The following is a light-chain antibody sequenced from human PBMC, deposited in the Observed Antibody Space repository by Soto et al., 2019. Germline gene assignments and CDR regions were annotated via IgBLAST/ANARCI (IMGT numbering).Light chain of an antibody. CDR3: QQYNNWLRT. CDR1: QNISSY. V-gene: IGKV3-15*01. J-gene: IGKJ1*01. Sequence: EIVMTQSPATLSVSPGERATLSCRASQNISSYLAWYQQKPGQAPRVLIDGASTRATGIPARFSGSGSGTEFTLTISSLQSEDFAVYYCQQYNNWLRTFGQGTKVEIK. CDR2: GAS.